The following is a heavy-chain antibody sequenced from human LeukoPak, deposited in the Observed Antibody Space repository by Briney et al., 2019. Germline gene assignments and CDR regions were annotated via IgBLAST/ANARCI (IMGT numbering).Heavy chain of an antibody. CDR1: GYTFTGYY. V-gene: IGHV1-2*02. CDR3: ARDPPGVRYGRPIFDF. Sequence: ASVKVSCKASGYTFTGYYMHWVRQAPGQGLEWMGWINPNSGGTNYAQKFQGRVTMTRDTSISTAYMELSRLRSDDTAVYYCARDPPGVRYGRPIFDFWGQGNLVTVSS. J-gene: IGHJ4*02. D-gene: IGHD2-8*01. CDR2: INPNSGGT.